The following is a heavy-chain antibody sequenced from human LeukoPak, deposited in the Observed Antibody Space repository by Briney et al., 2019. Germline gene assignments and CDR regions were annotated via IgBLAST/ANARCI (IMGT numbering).Heavy chain of an antibody. D-gene: IGHD6-19*01. CDR2: ISHDGGKK. V-gene: IGHV3-30*04. CDR3: ARRSGIAVAGAFDY. Sequence: PGRSLRLSCAVSGFNFSTYAMHWVRQAPGKELEWMAVISHDGGKKYYADSVKGRFTISRDNSKNTLYLQMNSLRAEDTAVYYCARRSGIAVAGAFDYWGQGTLVTVSS. CDR1: GFNFSTYA. J-gene: IGHJ4*02.